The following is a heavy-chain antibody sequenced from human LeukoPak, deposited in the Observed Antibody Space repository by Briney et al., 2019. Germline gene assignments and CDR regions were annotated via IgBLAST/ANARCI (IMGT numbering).Heavy chain of an antibody. CDR3: ARCGYSGYDWSDH. Sequence: PSETLSLTCAVYGGSFSGYYWSWIRQPPGKGLEWIGEINHSGSTNYNPSLKSRVTISVDTSKNQFSLKLSSVTAADTAVYYCARCGYSGYDWSDHWGQGTLVTVSS. CDR2: INHSGST. D-gene: IGHD5-12*01. CDR1: GGSFSGYY. J-gene: IGHJ4*02. V-gene: IGHV4-34*01.